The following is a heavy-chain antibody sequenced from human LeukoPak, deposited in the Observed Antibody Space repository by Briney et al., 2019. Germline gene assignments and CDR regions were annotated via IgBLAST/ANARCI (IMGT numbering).Heavy chain of an antibody. V-gene: IGHV4-39*01. CDR2: IHYSRTT. CDR1: GGSISSSSYY. CDR3: ARQVERLSQNDY. D-gene: IGHD1-1*01. J-gene: IGHJ4*02. Sequence: SETLSLTCTVSGGSISSSSYYWGWIRQPPWKGLEWIGSIHYSRTTYYKPSLKSRVSISVDTSKNQFSLKLTSVTAADTAVYYCARQVERLSQNDYWGQGTLVTVSS.